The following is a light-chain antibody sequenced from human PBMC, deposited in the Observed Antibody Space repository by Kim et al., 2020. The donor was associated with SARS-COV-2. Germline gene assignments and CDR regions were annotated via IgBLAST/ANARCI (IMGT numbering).Light chain of an antibody. CDR3: MQSIQLPRT. CDR2: EGS. Sequence: EIVMTQTPVSLSVTPGQPASISCRSTQSLLHSDGKTYLYWYLQKPGQPPQLLIYEGSNRFSGVPTRFSGSGSGTNFILKISRVEAEDVGIYYCMQSIQLPRTCGGGTKVDIK. V-gene: IGKV2D-29*01. J-gene: IGKJ4*01. CDR1: QSLLHSDGKTY.